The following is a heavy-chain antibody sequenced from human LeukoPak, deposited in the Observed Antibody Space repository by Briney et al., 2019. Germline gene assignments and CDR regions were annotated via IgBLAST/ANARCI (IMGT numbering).Heavy chain of an antibody. CDR2: ISAYNGNT. J-gene: IGHJ5*02. CDR1: GYTFTSYG. CDR3: AGVIGSGSYQWYNWFDP. Sequence: GASVKVSCKASGYTFTSYGISWVRQAPGQGLEWMGWISAYNGNTNYAQKLQGRVTMTTDTSTSTAYMELRSLRSDDTAVYYCAGVIGSGSYQWYNWFDPWGQGTLVTVSS. D-gene: IGHD3-10*01. V-gene: IGHV1-18*01.